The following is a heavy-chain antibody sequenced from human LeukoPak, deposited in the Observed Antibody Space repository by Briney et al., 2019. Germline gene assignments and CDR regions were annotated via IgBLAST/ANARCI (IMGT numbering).Heavy chain of an antibody. Sequence: GASVKVSCKASGYTFTGYYIHLVRQAPGQGLEWMRWINPNTGDTNYAQKFQGRVTMTRDTSISTAYMELSRLRSDDTAVYYCARDLHWGPDYWGQGTLVTVSS. V-gene: IGHV1-2*02. J-gene: IGHJ4*02. CDR2: INPNTGDT. CDR1: GYTFTGYY. CDR3: ARDLHWGPDY. D-gene: IGHD7-27*01.